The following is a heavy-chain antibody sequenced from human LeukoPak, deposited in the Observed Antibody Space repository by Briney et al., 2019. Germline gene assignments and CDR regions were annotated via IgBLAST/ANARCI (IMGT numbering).Heavy chain of an antibody. J-gene: IGHJ4*02. CDR2: IYYSGST. D-gene: IGHD4-11*01. V-gene: IGHV4-31*03. CDR1: GGSISSGGYY. CDR3: ARSLTTVREGRRWDFDY. Sequence: SETLSLTCTVSGGSISSGGYYWSWIRQHPGKGLEWIGYIYYSGSTYYNPSLKSRVTISVDTSKNQFSLKLSSVTAADTAVYYCARSLTTVREGRRWDFDYWGQGTLVTVSS.